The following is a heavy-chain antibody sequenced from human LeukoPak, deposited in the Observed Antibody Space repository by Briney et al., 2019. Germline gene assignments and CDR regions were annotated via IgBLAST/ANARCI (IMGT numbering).Heavy chain of an antibody. D-gene: IGHD4-17*01. CDR1: GFTFSSYA. J-gene: IGHJ3*02. CDR3: AKFDYGDYVVGAFDI. V-gene: IGHV3-23*01. CDR2: ISGSGGST. Sequence: GGSLRLSCAASGFTFSSYAMSWVRQAPGKGLEWVSAISGSGGSTYYADSVKGRFTISRDNSKNTLYLQMNSLRAGDTAVYYCAKFDYGDYVVGAFDIWGQGTMVTVSS.